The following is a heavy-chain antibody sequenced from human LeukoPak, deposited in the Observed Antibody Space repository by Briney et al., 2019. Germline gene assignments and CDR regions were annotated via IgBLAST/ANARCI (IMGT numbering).Heavy chain of an antibody. J-gene: IGHJ3*02. CDR2: IYYSGST. Sequence: SETLSLTCTVSGGSISSGGYYWSWIRQHPGKGLEWIGYIYYSGSTYYNPSLKSRVTISVDTSKNQSSLKLSSVTAADTAVYYCARGGSEYCSSTSCYRDAFDIWGQGTMVTVSS. D-gene: IGHD2-2*01. V-gene: IGHV4-31*03. CDR3: ARGGSEYCSSTSCYRDAFDI. CDR1: GGSISSGGYY.